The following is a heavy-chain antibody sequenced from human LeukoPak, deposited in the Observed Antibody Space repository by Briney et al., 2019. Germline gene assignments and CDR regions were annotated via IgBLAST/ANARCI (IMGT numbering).Heavy chain of an antibody. J-gene: IGHJ3*02. CDR1: GGSISSYY. V-gene: IGHV4-59*01. D-gene: IGHD5-12*01. Sequence: SETLSLTCTVSGGSISSYYWSWIRQPPGKGLEWIGYIYYSGSTNYNPSLKSRVTISVDTSKNQFSLKLSSVTAAGTAVYYCARDRGYPLGAFDIWGQGTMVTVSS. CDR3: ARDRGYPLGAFDI. CDR2: IYYSGST.